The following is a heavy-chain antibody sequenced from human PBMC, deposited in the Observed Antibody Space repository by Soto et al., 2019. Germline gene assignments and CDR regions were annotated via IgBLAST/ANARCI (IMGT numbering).Heavy chain of an antibody. CDR2: ISYDGSNK. CDR1: GFTFSSYA. J-gene: IGHJ1*01. Sequence: GGSLGLSCAASGFTFSSYAMHWVRQAPGKGLEWVAVISYDGSNKYYADSVKGRFTISRDNSKNTLYPQMNSLRAEDTAVYYCARDLEEVFLGHFQHWGQGTLVSVSS. D-gene: IGHD3-16*01. CDR3: ARDLEEVFLGHFQH. V-gene: IGHV3-30-3*01.